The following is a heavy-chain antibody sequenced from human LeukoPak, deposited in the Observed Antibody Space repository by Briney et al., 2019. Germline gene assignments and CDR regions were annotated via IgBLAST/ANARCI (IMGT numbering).Heavy chain of an antibody. Sequence: GGSLRLSCAASGFTFSSHDMHWVRHPTGRGLEWVSTIGIAGDTYYPDSVKGRFTISRENAKNSFYLHMNSLRAEDTAVYYCARTSGYYSNYHGMDVWGQGTTVTVSS. J-gene: IGHJ6*02. CDR1: GFTFSSHD. V-gene: IGHV3-13*01. CDR2: IGIAGDT. CDR3: ARTSGYYSNYHGMDV. D-gene: IGHD3-3*01.